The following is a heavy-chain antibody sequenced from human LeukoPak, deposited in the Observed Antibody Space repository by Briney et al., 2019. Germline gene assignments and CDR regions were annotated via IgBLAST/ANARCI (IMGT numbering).Heavy chain of an antibody. Sequence: GGSLRLSCAASGFTLSSYWMSWVRQAPGKGLEWVANIKQDESEKYYVDSVKGRFTISRDNAKNSLYLQMNSLRAEDTAIYYCARDWITYSTRWYVSAFDYWGQGTLVTVSS. CDR1: GFTLSSYW. J-gene: IGHJ4*02. CDR3: ARDWITYSTRWYVSAFDY. V-gene: IGHV3-7*01. CDR2: IKQDESEK. D-gene: IGHD6-13*01.